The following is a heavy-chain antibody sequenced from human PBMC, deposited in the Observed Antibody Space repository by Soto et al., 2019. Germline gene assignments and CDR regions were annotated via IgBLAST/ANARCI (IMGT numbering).Heavy chain of an antibody. CDR2: ISSSSSYI. J-gene: IGHJ4*02. CDR3: AANPHYDSSGYSSVFDY. V-gene: IGHV3-21*04. D-gene: IGHD3-22*01. Sequence: PGGSLRISCAASGFTFSSYSMNWVRQAPGKGLEWVSSISSSSSYIYYADSVKGRFTISRDNAKNSLYLQMNSLRAEDTAVYYCAANPHYDSSGYSSVFDYWGQGTLVTVSS. CDR1: GFTFSSYS.